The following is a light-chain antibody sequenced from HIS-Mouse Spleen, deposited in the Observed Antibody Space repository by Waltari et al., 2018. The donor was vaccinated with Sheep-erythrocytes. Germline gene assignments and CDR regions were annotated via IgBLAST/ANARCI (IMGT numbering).Light chain of an antibody. J-gene: IGLJ3*02. CDR3: SSYAGSNNWV. CDR2: EVS. Sequence: QSALTQPPSASGSPGQSVTISCTGTSSDVGGYNYVYGYQQHPGKAPKLMIYEVSKRPSGVPDRFSGSKSGNTASLTVSGLQAEDEADYYCSSYAGSNNWVFGGGTKLTVL. V-gene: IGLV2-8*01. CDR1: SSDVGGYNY.